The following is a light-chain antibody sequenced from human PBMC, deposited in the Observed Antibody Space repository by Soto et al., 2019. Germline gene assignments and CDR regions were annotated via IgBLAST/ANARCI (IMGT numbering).Light chain of an antibody. J-gene: IGKJ1*01. Sequence: DIQMTQSPSSLSASVGDRVTITCRASQSISSYLNWYQQKPGKAPKLLISAASSLQSGVPSRFSGSGSGTDFTLTISSLQPEDFATYYCQQSYSTPPTCGQGTKVEIK. CDR2: AAS. V-gene: IGKV1-39*01. CDR1: QSISSY. CDR3: QQSYSTPPT.